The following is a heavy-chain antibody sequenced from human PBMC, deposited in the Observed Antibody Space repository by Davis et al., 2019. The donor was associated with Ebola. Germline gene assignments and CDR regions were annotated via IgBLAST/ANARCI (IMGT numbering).Heavy chain of an antibody. Sequence: GGSLRLSCAASGFTFSSYAMSWVRQAPGKGLEWVANIKQDGSEKYYVDSVKGRFTISRDNAKNSLYLQMNSLRAEDTAVYYCARDAPYYDFWSGYHDYWGQGTLVTVSS. CDR2: IKQDGSEK. CDR1: GFTFSSYA. CDR3: ARDAPYYDFWSGYHDY. V-gene: IGHV3-7*01. D-gene: IGHD3-3*01. J-gene: IGHJ4*02.